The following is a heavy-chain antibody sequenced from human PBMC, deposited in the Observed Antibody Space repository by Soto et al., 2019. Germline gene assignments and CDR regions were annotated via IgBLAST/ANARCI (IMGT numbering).Heavy chain of an antibody. J-gene: IGHJ4*02. V-gene: IGHV1-2*02. D-gene: IGHD2-8*02. CDR3: ARGDYGTGVYPFPYFDY. CDR1: GYSFTGYY. Sequence: HEHLVQPGAEVKRPGASLKVSCKASGYSFTGYYIHWVRQAPGQELEWMGWINPDSGATNYAQNFQGRVTLTSDTSISTASMDLTSLTSDDTAVYYCARGDYGTGVYPFPYFDYWGQGTLVIVSS. CDR2: INPDSGAT.